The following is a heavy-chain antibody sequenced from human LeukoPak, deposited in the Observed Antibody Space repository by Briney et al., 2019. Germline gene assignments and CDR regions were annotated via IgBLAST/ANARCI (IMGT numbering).Heavy chain of an antibody. J-gene: IGHJ4*02. D-gene: IGHD1/OR15-1a*01. CDR2: ITGSGGST. CDR3: AKDLRRYNRNNIDS. CDR1: GFTFNNYA. Sequence: PGGSLRLSCAASGFTFNNYAMSWVRQAPGKGPEWVSAITGSGGSTYYTGSVKGRFTISRDNSKNMLYLQMNSLRAEDTAVYYCAKDLRRYNRNNIDSWGQGTLVTVSS. V-gene: IGHV3-23*01.